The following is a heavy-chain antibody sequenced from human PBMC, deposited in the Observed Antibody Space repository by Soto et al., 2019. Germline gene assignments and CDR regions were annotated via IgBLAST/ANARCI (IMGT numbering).Heavy chain of an antibody. CDR1: GYTLTELS. D-gene: IGHD3-22*01. CDR2: FDPEDGET. J-gene: IGHJ3*02. Sequence: ASVKVSCKVSGYTLTELSMHWVRQAPGKGLGWMGGFDPEDGETIYAQKFQGRVTMTEDTSTDTAYMELSSLRSEDTAVYYCATNLAYDSSGYLDAFDIRGKGTMVTVSS. CDR3: ATNLAYDSSGYLDAFDI. V-gene: IGHV1-24*01.